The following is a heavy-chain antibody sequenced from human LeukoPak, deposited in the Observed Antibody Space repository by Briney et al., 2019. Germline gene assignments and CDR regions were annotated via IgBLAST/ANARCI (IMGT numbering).Heavy chain of an antibody. CDR1: GFTFSSYG. CDR3: TTDLALYCSSTSCYPYYFDY. J-gene: IGHJ4*02. Sequence: GGSLRLSCAASGFTFSSYGMHWVRQAPGKGLEWVAVIWYDGSNKYYADSVKGRFTISRDNSKNTLYLQMNSLKTEDTAVYYCTTDLALYCSSTSCYPYYFDYWGQGTLVTVSS. CDR2: IWYDGSNK. D-gene: IGHD2-2*01. V-gene: IGHV3-33*01.